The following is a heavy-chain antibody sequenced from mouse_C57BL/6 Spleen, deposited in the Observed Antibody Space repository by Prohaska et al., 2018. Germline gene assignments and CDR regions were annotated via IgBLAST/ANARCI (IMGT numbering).Heavy chain of an antibody. D-gene: IGHD5-1*01. J-gene: IGHJ1*03. Sequence: EVKLEESGGGLVQPGGSMKLSCVASGFTFSNYWMNWVRQSPEKGLEWVVQIRLKSDNYATHYAESVKGRFTISRDDSKSSVYLQMNNLRAEDTGIYYCTSNWYFDVWGTGTTVTVSS. CDR3: TSNWYFDV. V-gene: IGHV6-3*01. CDR1: GFTFSNYW. CDR2: IRLKSDNYAT.